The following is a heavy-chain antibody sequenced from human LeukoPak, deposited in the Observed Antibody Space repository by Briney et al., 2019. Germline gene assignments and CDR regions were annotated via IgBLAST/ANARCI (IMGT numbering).Heavy chain of an antibody. Sequence: GGSLRLSCVASGFTFSEFAMNWVRQVPGKGPEWVSHIGGGGVDREYEESVKGRFTVSRDNSRNSLYLQMNNLRGEDTAIYYCAKDSIERNGVYDAFDVWGQGTKVTVAS. CDR1: GFTFSEFA. V-gene: IGHV3-23*01. D-gene: IGHD2-8*01. CDR2: IGGGGVDR. J-gene: IGHJ3*01. CDR3: AKDSIERNGVYDAFDV.